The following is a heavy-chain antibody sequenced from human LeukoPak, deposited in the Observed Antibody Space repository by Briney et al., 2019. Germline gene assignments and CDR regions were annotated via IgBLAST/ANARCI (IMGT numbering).Heavy chain of an antibody. CDR2: IYYNGST. CDR3: ARDQYGGDYYDSSGEY. D-gene: IGHD3-22*01. J-gene: IGHJ4*02. CDR1: GGSISYGVYY. Sequence: PSQTLSLTCTVSGGSISYGVYYWSWVPQPPGKCLEWIGDIYYNGSTYYNPPRRSRVTIEVDTSKNQFSLKLGSVTAAGTAVYYCARDQYGGDYYDSSGEYWGQGTLVTVS. V-gene: IGHV4-30-4*01.